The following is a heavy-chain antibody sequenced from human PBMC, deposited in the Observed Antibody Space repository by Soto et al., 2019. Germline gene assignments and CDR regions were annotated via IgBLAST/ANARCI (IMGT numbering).Heavy chain of an antibody. CDR3: AYYDFWSRYYLFDY. V-gene: IGHV1-24*01. Sequence: AASVKVSCKVSGYTLTELSMHWVRQAPGKGLEWMGGFDPEDGETIYAQKFQGRVTMTEDTSPDTAYMELSSLRSEDTAVYYCAYYDFWSRYYLFDYWGQGTLVIVSS. J-gene: IGHJ4*02. CDR2: FDPEDGET. D-gene: IGHD3-3*01. CDR1: GYTLTELS.